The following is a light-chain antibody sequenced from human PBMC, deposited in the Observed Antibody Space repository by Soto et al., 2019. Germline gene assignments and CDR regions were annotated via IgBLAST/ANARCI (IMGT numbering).Light chain of an antibody. J-gene: IGKJ2*01. CDR2: DAS. CDR1: QSVRYVY. CDR3: QQSGSSPRT. Sequence: ESVVTQSPGTLSLSPGERATLSCRASQSVRYVYLAWYQQKPGQAPRRLIYDASNRATGIPDRFSGSESGTAFTLTINRLEPEDFAEYYCQQSGSSPRTFGQGTQLEIK. V-gene: IGKV3-20*01.